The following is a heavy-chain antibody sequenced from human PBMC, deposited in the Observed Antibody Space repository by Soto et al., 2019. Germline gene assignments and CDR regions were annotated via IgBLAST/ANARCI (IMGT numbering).Heavy chain of an antibody. CDR3: AKIFRPPVDY. Sequence: VGSLRLSCAASGFTFSSYAMSWVRQAPGKGLEWVSAISGSGGGTYYADSVKGRFTISRDNSKNTLYLQMNSLRAEDTAVYYCAKIFRPPVDYWGQGTLVTVSS. CDR2: ISGSGGGT. J-gene: IGHJ4*02. V-gene: IGHV3-23*01. CDR1: GFTFSSYA.